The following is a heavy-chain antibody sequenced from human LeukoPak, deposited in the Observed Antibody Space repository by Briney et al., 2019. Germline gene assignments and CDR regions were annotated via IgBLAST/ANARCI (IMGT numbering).Heavy chain of an antibody. V-gene: IGHV3-30*02. CDR2: IRYEGTNK. D-gene: IGHD3-10*01. CDR3: ARAGSFRFDY. Sequence: GGSLRLSCAASGFTFSIYGMHWVRQAPGKGLEWVAFIRYEGTNKYYADSVKGRFTISRDNAKNTLYLQMNDLRAEDTAVYYCARAGSFRFDYWGQGTLVTVSS. J-gene: IGHJ4*02. CDR1: GFTFSIYG.